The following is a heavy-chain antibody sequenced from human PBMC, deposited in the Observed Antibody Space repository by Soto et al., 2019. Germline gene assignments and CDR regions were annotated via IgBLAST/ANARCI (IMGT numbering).Heavy chain of an antibody. D-gene: IGHD1-26*01. CDR2: IWYDGSNK. Sequence: QVQLVESGGGVVQPGRSLRLSCAASGFTFSSYGMHWVRQAPGKGLEWVAVIWYDGSNKYYADSVKGRFTISRDNSKNTLYLQMISLRAEDTAVYYCARSSESYQGWLDYWGQGTLVTVSS. CDR1: GFTFSSYG. CDR3: ARSSESYQGWLDY. J-gene: IGHJ4*02. V-gene: IGHV3-33*01.